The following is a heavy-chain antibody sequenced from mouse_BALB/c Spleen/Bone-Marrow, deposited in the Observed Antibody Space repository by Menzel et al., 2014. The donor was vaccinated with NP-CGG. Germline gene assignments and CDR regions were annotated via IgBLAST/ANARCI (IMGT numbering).Heavy chain of an antibody. CDR1: GFTFSSYG. J-gene: IGHJ4*01. CDR3: DRRGYDDATYAMAH. Sequence: EVRLVESGGDLVKPGGSLKLSCAASGFTFSSYGMSWVRQTPDKRLEWFATISSGGSYTYYPDSVKGRFTISRYNAKNPLLVQMRSLKSEASAMYYDDRRGYDDATYAMAHWGQGTPVTVPS. CDR2: ISSGGSYT. D-gene: IGHD2-2*01. V-gene: IGHV5-6*02.